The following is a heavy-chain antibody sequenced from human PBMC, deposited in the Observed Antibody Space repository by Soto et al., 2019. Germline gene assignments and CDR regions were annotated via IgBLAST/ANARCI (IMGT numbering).Heavy chain of an antibody. CDR2: ISGSGGST. J-gene: IGHJ4*02. Sequence: GGSLRLSCAASGFTFSSYAMSWVRQAPGKGLEWVSAISGSGGSTYYADSVKGRFTISRDNSKNTLYLQMNSLRAEDTAVYYCAKPHFLEGLFTPDYWGQETLVTVSS. CDR3: AKPHFLEGLFTPDY. V-gene: IGHV3-23*01. CDR1: GFTFSSYA. D-gene: IGHD3-3*01.